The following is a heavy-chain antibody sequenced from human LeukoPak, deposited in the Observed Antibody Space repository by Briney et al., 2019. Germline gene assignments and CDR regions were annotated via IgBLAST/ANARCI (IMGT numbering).Heavy chain of an antibody. CDR2: IGSSGSPT. CDR1: GFAFSSYN. V-gene: IGHV3-48*02. J-gene: IGHJ6*02. CDR3: ARRPYSDTSGRLSDV. Sequence: GGSLRLSCAASGFAFSSYNMNWVRQAPGKGLEWVSYIGSSGSPTHYADSVGGRFTISRDNAKNSLYLQMNSLRDEDTAVYFCARRPYSDTSGRLSDVWGQGTTVTVSS. D-gene: IGHD3-22*01.